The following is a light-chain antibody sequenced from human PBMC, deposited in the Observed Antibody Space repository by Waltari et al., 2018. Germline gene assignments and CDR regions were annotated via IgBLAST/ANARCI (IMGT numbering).Light chain of an antibody. CDR1: VYNY. V-gene: IGLV2-14*03. CDR3: SSYTSSSTYV. Sequence: QSALTQPASVSGSLGQAITISCAGVYNYVSWYQQHPGNAPKLMIFDVSKRPSGVSNRFSVSRSGNTASITISGLQAEDEANYFCSSYTSSSTYVFGTGTKVT. J-gene: IGLJ1*01. CDR2: DVS.